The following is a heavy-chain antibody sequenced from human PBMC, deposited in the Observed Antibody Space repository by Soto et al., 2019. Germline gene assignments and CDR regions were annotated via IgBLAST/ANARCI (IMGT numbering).Heavy chain of an antibody. D-gene: IGHD3-22*01. CDR1: GFKFTDYG. CDR2: SWFDGSIA. Sequence: QVQLVESGGGVVQPGRSLRLSCVASGFKFTDYGLNWVRQTPGKGLEWVAISWFDGSIAYYAESVKGRFTISRDDSRKTVYLHMNSLRGEDTAMSYCARDGARIASSGKVDYWGPGTQVTVAS. CDR3: ARDGARIASSGKVDY. V-gene: IGHV3-33*01. J-gene: IGHJ4*02.